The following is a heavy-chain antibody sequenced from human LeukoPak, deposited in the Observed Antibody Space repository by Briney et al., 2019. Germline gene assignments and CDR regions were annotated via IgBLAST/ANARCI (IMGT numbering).Heavy chain of an antibody. CDR3: AKDLTTVTTGRYYFDY. V-gene: IGHV3-23*01. CDR2: ISGSGGST. CDR1: RFTFSSYA. Sequence: GGSLRLSCAASRFTFSSYAMSWVRQAPGKGLEWVSAISGSGGSTYYADSVKGRFTISRDNSKNTLYLQMNSLRAEDTAVYYCAKDLTTVTTGRYYFDYWGQGTLVTVSS. J-gene: IGHJ4*02. D-gene: IGHD4-17*01.